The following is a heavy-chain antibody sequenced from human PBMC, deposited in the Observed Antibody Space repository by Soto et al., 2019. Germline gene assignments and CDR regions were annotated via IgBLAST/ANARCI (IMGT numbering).Heavy chain of an antibody. D-gene: IGHD6-13*01. Sequence: QVQLVQSGAEVKKPGSSVKVSCKASGGTFSSYAISWVRQAPGQGLEWMGGIIPIFGTANYAQKFQGRVTITADDSTITAYMQLSSLSSEDTAVYYCARGSSSPHIYYGIDVWAQGTTVTVSS. CDR3: ARGSSSPHIYYGIDV. CDR1: GGTFSSYA. V-gene: IGHV1-69*12. CDR2: IIPIFGTA. J-gene: IGHJ6*02.